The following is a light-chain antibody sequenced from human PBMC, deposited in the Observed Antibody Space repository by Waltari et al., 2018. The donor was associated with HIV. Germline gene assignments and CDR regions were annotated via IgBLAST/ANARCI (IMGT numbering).Light chain of an antibody. V-gene: IGLV1-40*01. CDR1: SSNIGAGYH. CDR3: QSYDTTLSGWV. Sequence: QSVLTQPPSVSGAPGQRVAISCTGTSSNIGAGYHVHLYQHLPGTAPKLLIYGNTVRPSGVPDRFSGSKSGTSASLAITGLQADDEADYYCQSYDTTLSGWVFGGGTKLTVL. CDR2: GNT. J-gene: IGLJ3*02.